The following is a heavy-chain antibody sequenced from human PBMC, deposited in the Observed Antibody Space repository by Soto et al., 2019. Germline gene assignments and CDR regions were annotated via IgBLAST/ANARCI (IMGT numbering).Heavy chain of an antibody. Sequence: GGSLRLSCAASGFTVSSNYMSWVRQAPGKGLEWVSVIYSGGSTYYADSVKGRFTISRDNSKNTLYLQMNSLRAEDTAVYYCASSGSISSSWYYYYGMDVWGQGTTVTVSS. CDR2: IYSGGST. V-gene: IGHV3-53*01. CDR3: ASSGSISSSWYYYYGMDV. J-gene: IGHJ6*02. D-gene: IGHD6-13*01. CDR1: GFTVSSNY.